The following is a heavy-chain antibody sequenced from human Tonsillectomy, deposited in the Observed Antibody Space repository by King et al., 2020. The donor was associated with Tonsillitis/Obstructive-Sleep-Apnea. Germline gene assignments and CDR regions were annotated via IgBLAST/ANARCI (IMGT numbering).Heavy chain of an antibody. Sequence: QLQESGPGLVKPSETLSLTCTVSGGSISSYFWSWIRQPPGKGLEWFGYIDYSGSTNYNPSLKSRVNISVDTSKNQFSLRLNSVTAADTAVFYCARAGALMNAFDIWGQGTMVTVSS. V-gene: IGHV4-59*01. J-gene: IGHJ3*02. CDR3: ARAGALMNAFDI. CDR2: IDYSGST. CDR1: GGSISSYF. D-gene: IGHD2-8*01.